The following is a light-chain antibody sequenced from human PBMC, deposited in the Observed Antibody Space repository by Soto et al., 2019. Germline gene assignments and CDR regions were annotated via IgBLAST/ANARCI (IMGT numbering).Light chain of an antibody. J-gene: IGLJ2*01. V-gene: IGLV2-8*01. CDR3: CSYAGHTNVL. Sequence: ALPQPPSASGSPGQSVTISCTGTINDVGGYNYVSWYQHYPGEAPKLMIYEVVKRPSGVPDRFSGSKSGNTASLTVSGLQAEDEADYYCCSYAGHTNVLFGGGTKLTVL. CDR1: INDVGGYNY. CDR2: EVV.